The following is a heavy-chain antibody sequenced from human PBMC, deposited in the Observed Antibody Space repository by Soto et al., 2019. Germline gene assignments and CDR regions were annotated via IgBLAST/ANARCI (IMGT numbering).Heavy chain of an antibody. CDR2: ISSDGSDK. V-gene: IGHV3-30*09. CDR1: GFTFSSYA. Sequence: QVQLVESGGGVVQPGRSLRLSCAASGFTFSSYAMHWVRQAPGKGLEWVAVISSDGSDKYYADSVKGRFAISRDNTKNTLYVQLNRMRAEDTALYYCARDRQYGAGFIGVWGQGTTVTVSS. CDR3: ARDRQYGAGFIGV. D-gene: IGHD3-10*01. J-gene: IGHJ6*02.